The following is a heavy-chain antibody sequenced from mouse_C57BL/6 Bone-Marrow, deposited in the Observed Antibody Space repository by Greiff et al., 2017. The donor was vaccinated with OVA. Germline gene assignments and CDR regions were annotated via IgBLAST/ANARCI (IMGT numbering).Heavy chain of an antibody. J-gene: IGHJ4*01. CDR2: IHPNSGST. CDR1: GYTFTSYW. Sequence: VQLQQPGAELVKPGASVKLSCKASGYTFTSYWMHWVKQRPGQGLEWIGMIHPNSGSTNYNEKFKRKATLTVDKSSSTAYMQLSSLTSEDSAVYYCAIDGYPYAMDYWGQGTSVTVSS. D-gene: IGHD2-3*01. CDR3: AIDGYPYAMDY. V-gene: IGHV1-64*01.